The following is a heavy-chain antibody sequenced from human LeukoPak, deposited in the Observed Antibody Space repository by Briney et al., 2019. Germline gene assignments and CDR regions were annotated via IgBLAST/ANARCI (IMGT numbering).Heavy chain of an antibody. V-gene: IGHV4-39*01. D-gene: IGHD6-13*01. CDR3: ARLPAIVAAAGPRYYMDV. J-gene: IGHJ6*03. CDR1: GGSISSSSYY. Sequence: SETLSLTCTVSGGSISSSSYYWGWIRQPPGKGLEWIGSIYYSGSTYYNPSLKSRVTISVDTSKNQFSLKLSSVTAADTAVYYCARLPAIVAAAGPRYYMDVWGKGTTVTVSS. CDR2: IYYSGST.